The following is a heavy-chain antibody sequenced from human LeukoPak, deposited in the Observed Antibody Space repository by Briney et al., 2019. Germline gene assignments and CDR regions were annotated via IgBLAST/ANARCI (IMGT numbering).Heavy chain of an antibody. D-gene: IGHD1-26*01. CDR2: INPSGGST. J-gene: IGHJ6*02. CDR1: GYTFTSYY. V-gene: IGHV1-46*01. Sequence: ASVKVSCKASGYTFTSYYMHWVRQAPGQGLEWMGIINPSGGSTSYAQKFQGRVTMTRDTSTSTVYMELSSLRSEDTAVYYCARAELLAPTRDLARYGKDVWGQGTTVTVSS. CDR3: ARAELLAPTRDLARYGKDV.